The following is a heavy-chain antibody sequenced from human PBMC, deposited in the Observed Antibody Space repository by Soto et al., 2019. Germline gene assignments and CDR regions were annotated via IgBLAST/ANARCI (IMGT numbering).Heavy chain of an antibody. Sequence: RQAPGKGLEWIGSIYYSGSTYYNPSLKSRVTISVDTSKNQFSLKLSSVTAADTAVYYCASPKIAFYNWFDPWGQGTLVTVSS. CDR3: ASPKIAFYNWFDP. V-gene: IGHV4-39*01. CDR2: IYYSGST. J-gene: IGHJ5*02. D-gene: IGHD3-3*02.